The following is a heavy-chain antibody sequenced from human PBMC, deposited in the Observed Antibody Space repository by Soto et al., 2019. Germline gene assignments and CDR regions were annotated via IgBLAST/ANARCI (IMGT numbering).Heavy chain of an antibody. D-gene: IGHD5-12*01. CDR1: GYIFTRYG. V-gene: IGHV1-18*01. J-gene: IGHJ5*01. Sequence: ASVKVSCKASGYIFTRYGITWVRQAPGQGLEWVGWISAKNGNTNSGQKFQGRVTMTTDTSTSTAYMELRSLRSDDTAIYYCARDVDIGTHPTGDWFDSWGQGTLVTVSS. CDR3: ARDVDIGTHPTGDWFDS. CDR2: ISAKNGNT.